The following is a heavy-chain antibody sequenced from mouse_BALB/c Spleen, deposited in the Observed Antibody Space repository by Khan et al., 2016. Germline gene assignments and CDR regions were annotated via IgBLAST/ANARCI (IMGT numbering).Heavy chain of an antibody. CDR2: IYPGDGDT. J-gene: IGHJ3*01. CDR3: ARRAARATGFAY. D-gene: IGHD3-1*01. Sequence: QVQLQQSGAELARPGASVKLSCKASGYTFTSYWMQWVKQRPGQGLEWIGAIYPGDGDTRYTQKFKGKATLTADKSSSTAYMQLSSLASEDSAVYYWARRAARATGFAYWGQGTLVTVSA. CDR1: GYTFTSYW. V-gene: IGHV1-87*01.